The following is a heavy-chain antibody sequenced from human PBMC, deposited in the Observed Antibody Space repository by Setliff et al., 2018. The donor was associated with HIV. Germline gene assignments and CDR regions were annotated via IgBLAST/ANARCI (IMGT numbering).Heavy chain of an antibody. CDR3: ARRHFYYSSGQVWAFDI. J-gene: IGHJ3*02. Sequence: ASVKVSCKASGYTFNNYGISWVRQAPGQGLEWMGWINTHSGYTNYAQNVQGRVTVAMDTSTSTAYMELRSLKSDDTAVYYCARRHFYYSSGQVWAFDIWGQGTMVTVSS. CDR1: GYTFNNYG. V-gene: IGHV1-18*01. CDR2: INTHSGYT. D-gene: IGHD3-22*01.